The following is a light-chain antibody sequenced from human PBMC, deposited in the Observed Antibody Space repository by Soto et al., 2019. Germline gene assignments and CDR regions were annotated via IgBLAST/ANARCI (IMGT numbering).Light chain of an antibody. CDR1: QSVSSSY. CDR3: QQFGSPFT. J-gene: IGKJ3*01. Sequence: EIVLTQSPGTLSLSPGERATLSCRASQSVSSSYLAWYQHKPGQAPRLLIYGASTRATGIPDRFRGSASGTAFTLTISRLEPEDFAVYFCQQFGSPFTFGPGTKVDLK. V-gene: IGKV3-20*01. CDR2: GAS.